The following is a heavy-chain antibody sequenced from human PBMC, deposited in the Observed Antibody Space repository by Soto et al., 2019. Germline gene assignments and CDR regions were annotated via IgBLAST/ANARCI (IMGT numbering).Heavy chain of an antibody. CDR3: AKDRAIFGVENYYFDY. V-gene: IGHV3-30*18. J-gene: IGHJ4*02. CDR1: GFTFSSYG. CDR2: ISYDGSNK. D-gene: IGHD3-3*01. Sequence: VQLEESGGGVVQPGWSLRLSCAASGFTFSSYGMHWVRQAPGKGLEWVAVISYDGSNKYYADSVKGRFTISRDNSKNTLYLQMNSLRAEDTAVYYCAKDRAIFGVENYYFDYWGQGTLVTVSS.